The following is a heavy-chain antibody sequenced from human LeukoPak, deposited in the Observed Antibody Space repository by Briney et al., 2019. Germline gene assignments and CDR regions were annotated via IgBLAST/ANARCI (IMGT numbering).Heavy chain of an antibody. Sequence: PGGSLRLSCAASGFTFSSYSMNWVRQAPGKGLEWVSYISSSSSTIYYADSVKGRFTISRDNAKNSLYLQMNSLRAEDTAVYYCARDGSGYYDSSGYYFEVAFDIWGQGTMVTVSS. CDR3: ARDGSGYYDSSGYYFEVAFDI. J-gene: IGHJ3*02. V-gene: IGHV3-48*01. CDR2: ISSSSSTI. D-gene: IGHD3-22*01. CDR1: GFTFSSYS.